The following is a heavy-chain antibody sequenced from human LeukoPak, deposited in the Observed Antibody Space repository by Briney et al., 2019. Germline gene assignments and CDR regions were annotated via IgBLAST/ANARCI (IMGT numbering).Heavy chain of an antibody. CDR2: IYTSGST. J-gene: IGHJ3*02. V-gene: IGHV4-4*07. CDR3: AREKWIFGVVIIRRDAFDI. D-gene: IGHD3-3*01. Sequence: SETLSLTCTVSGGSISSYYWSWIRQPAGKGLDWIGRIYTSGSTNYNPSLKSRVTMSVDTSKNQFSLKLSSVTAADTAVYYCAREKWIFGVVIIRRDAFDIWGQGTMVTVSS. CDR1: GGSISSYY.